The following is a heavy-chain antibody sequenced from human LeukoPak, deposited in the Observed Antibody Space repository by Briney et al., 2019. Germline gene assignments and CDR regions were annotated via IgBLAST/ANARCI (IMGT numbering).Heavy chain of an antibody. V-gene: IGHV3-64D*09. J-gene: IGHJ6*02. Sequence: GGSLRLSCSASGFPFSSYAMHWVRQAPGKGLEYVSAISDSGGSTYYADSVKGRFTISRDNSKNTLYLQTSSLRAEDTAVYFCVRGYSFGPYGMDVWGQGTTVTVSS. D-gene: IGHD2-15*01. CDR3: VRGYSFGPYGMDV. CDR1: GFPFSSYA. CDR2: ISDSGGST.